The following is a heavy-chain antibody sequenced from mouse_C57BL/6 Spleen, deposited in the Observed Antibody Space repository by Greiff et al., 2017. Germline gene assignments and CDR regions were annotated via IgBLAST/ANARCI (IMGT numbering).Heavy chain of an antibody. D-gene: IGHD1-1*01. Sequence: EVKLMESGGGLVQPGGSLSLSCAASGFTFTDYYMSWVRQPPGKALEWLGFIRNKANGYTTEYSASVKGRFTISRDNSQSILYLQMNALRAEDSATYYCARYDTTVVATYPYAMDYWGQGTSVTVSS. CDR3: ARYDTTVVATYPYAMDY. CDR1: GFTFTDYY. CDR2: IRNKANGYTT. V-gene: IGHV7-3*01. J-gene: IGHJ4*01.